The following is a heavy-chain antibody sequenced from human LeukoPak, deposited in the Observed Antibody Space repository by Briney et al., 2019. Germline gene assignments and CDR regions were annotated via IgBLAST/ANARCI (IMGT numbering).Heavy chain of an antibody. J-gene: IGHJ4*02. Sequence: GGSLRLSWAAAGFTFSRYSMNWVRQAPGKGLEWVSAISPSGDIKHYIDSGKGRFTVSRDNSNNTVYLQIKSLRDEDTAVYYSAKDDAWIHFNDWGQGTLVTVSS. D-gene: IGHD5-18*01. V-gene: IGHV3-21*04. CDR1: GFTFSRYS. CDR3: AKDDAWIHFND. CDR2: ISPSGDIK.